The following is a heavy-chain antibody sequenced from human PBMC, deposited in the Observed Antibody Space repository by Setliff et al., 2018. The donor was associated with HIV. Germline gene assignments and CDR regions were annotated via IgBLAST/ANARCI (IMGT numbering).Heavy chain of an antibody. D-gene: IGHD2-8*02. J-gene: IGHJ3*01. CDR3: LRETGVNVAADGRGYHTFDF. CDR1: GASISDHYW. Sequence: SETLSLTCSVSGASISDHYWWAWVRQAPGKGLEYIGTIFHRGGTFNNPSLKSRVTMSVDTSKNQFSLKLTSVTAADTAVYYCLRETGVNVAADGRGYHTFDFWGRGTMVTVSS. V-gene: IGHV4-38-2*02. CDR2: IFHRGGT.